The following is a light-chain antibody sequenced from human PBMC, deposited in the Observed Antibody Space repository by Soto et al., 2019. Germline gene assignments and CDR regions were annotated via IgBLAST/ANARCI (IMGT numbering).Light chain of an antibody. CDR3: QHYGDSSSA. J-gene: IGKJ4*01. CDR1: QTIAYNF. Sequence: IVLTQSPGTLSLSPGEVATLSCGASQTIAYNFLAWYQQKPGLAPRLLVYDASKRATGIPDRFSGSGSGTDFTLNITTLEPEDFAVYYCQHYGDSSSAFGGGTRVEI. CDR2: DAS. V-gene: IGKV3D-20*01.